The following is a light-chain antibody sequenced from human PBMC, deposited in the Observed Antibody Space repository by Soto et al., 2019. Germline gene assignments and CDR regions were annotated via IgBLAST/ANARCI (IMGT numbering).Light chain of an antibody. V-gene: IGLV2-14*01. CDR1: SSDVGGYNY. CDR2: AVS. CDR3: SSYASSNTLVV. J-gene: IGLJ2*01. Sequence: QSALTQPASVSGSPGQSITISCTGTSSDVGGYNYVSWYQQHPGKAPQLMIYAVSNRPSGVSNRFSGSKSGNTASLTISGLQAEDEADYYCSSYASSNTLVVFGGGTKLTVL.